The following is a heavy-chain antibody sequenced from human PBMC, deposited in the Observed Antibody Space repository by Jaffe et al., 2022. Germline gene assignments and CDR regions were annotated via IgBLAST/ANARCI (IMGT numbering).Heavy chain of an antibody. CDR3: ARGETYYYDSSGYYFY. CDR2: IYTSGST. J-gene: IGHJ4*02. V-gene: IGHV4-61*02. CDR1: GGSISSGSYY. Sequence: QVQLQESGPGLVKPSQTLSLTCTVSGGSISSGSYYWSWIRQPAGKGLEWIGRIYTSGSTNYNPSLKSRVTISVDTSKNQFSLKLSSVTAADTAVYYCARGETYYYDSSGYYFYWGQGTLVTVSS. D-gene: IGHD3-22*01.